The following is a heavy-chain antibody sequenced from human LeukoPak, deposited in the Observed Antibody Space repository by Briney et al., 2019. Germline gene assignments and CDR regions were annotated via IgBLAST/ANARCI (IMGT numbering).Heavy chain of an antibody. CDR1: GDSVSSNSGA. CDR2: TYYTSKWSN. CDR3: SYGKAATGFSS. Sequence: SPTLSLTFAISGDSVSSNSGAWNWVRQSPSRGLEWLGSTYYTSKWSNDYAVSEKSRITISPDTSKNQFSLQLNSVTPEDTAVYFCSYGKAATGFSSWGQGTLVTVSS. V-gene: IGHV6-1*01. D-gene: IGHD6-13*01. J-gene: IGHJ5*02.